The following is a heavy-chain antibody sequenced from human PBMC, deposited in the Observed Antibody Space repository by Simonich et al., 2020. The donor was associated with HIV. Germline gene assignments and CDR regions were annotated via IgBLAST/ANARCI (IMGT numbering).Heavy chain of an antibody. V-gene: IGHV1-24*01. CDR2: LEPEVGGT. J-gene: IGHJ3*01. Sequence: QVQLVQSGTEVKKPGASVMVSCKVSGYTLTELSMHWVRQAPGKGLEWMVSLEPEVGGTVSAQTFQGRLTMTEDTSTYTVYMELSSLRSEDTAVYFCAAVKYYYDSSGFSYDGVDVWGQGTMVTVSS. D-gene: IGHD3-22*01. CDR3: AAVKYYYDSSGFSYDGVDV. CDR1: GYTLTELS.